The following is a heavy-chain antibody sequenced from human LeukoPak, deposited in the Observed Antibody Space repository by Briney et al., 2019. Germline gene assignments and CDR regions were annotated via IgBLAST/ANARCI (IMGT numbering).Heavy chain of an antibody. J-gene: IGHJ4*02. CDR1: GFTFSSYS. Sequence: GGSLRLSCAASGFTFSSYSMNWVRQAPGKGLEWVSSISSSSSYIYYADSVKGRFTISRDNAKNSLSLQMNSLNVDDTGVYFCTRDALFGSGRTHLDFWSQGTLVSVSS. D-gene: IGHD3-10*01. V-gene: IGHV3-21*01. CDR2: ISSSSSYI. CDR3: TRDALFGSGRTHLDF.